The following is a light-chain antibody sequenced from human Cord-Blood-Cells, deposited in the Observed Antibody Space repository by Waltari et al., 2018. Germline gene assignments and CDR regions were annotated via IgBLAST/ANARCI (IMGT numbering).Light chain of an antibody. J-gene: IGLJ2*01. CDR2: EVS. CDR3: SSYTSSSTPV. V-gene: IGLV2-14*01. CDR1: SRDVGGYHY. Sequence: QSALTQPASVSGSPGQSITISCTGTSRDVGGYHYVSWYQQHPGKAPKLMIYEVSNRPSGVSNRFSGSKSGNTASLTISGLQAEDEADYYCSSYTSSSTPVFGGGTKLTVL.